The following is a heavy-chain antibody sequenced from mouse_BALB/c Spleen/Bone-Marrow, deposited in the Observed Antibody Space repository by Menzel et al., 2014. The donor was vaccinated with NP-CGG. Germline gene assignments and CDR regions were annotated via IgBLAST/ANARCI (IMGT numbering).Heavy chain of an antibody. V-gene: IGHV1-7*01. Sequence: QVQLQQSGAELAKPRPSVSMSCTASGSTFTNYWMHWLPPRPGQRLDLILYLLPSTGYPEYNQNFKDNSPLTADKSSSTSYMQRSSRTSEDDAVYYCARGGMYDGYAEGGQGTLVT. CDR3: ARGGMYDGYAE. CDR2: LLPSTGYP. D-gene: IGHD2-3*01. CDR1: GSTFTNYW. J-gene: IGHJ3*01.